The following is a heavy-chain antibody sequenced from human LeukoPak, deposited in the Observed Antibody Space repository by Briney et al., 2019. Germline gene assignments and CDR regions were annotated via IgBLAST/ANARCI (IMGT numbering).Heavy chain of an antibody. D-gene: IGHD2-15*01. CDR3: ARAGCSGGSCYIFYFDY. CDR1: GFTVSSNY. V-gene: IGHV3-66*01. Sequence: GGSLRPSCAASGFTVSSNYMSWVRQAPGKGLEWVSVIYSGGSTYYADSVKGRFTISRDNSKNTLYLQMNSLRAEDTAVYYCARAGCSGGSCYIFYFDYWGQGTLVTVSS. CDR2: IYSGGST. J-gene: IGHJ4*02.